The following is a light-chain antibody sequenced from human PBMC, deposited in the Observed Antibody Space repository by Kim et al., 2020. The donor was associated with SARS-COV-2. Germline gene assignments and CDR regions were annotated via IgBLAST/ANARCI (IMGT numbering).Light chain of an antibody. CDR1: QSVSSSH. CDR3: QQYGSSPPYS. V-gene: IGKV3-20*01. J-gene: IGKJ2*03. Sequence: SPGESATPPCRASQSVSSSHLAWDQQKPGQAPRLLIHGASSRATGIPDRFSGSGSGTDFTLTISRLEPEDFAVYYCQQYGSSPPYSFGQGTKLEI. CDR2: GAS.